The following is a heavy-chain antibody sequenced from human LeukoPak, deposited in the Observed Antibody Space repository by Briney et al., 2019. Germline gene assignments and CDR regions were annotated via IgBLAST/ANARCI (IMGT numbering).Heavy chain of an antibody. CDR2: IGKKGNRKTT. J-gene: IGHJ3*02. CDR3: VRGYCGVSVYAFDI. V-gene: IGHV3-72*01. D-gene: IGHD1-26*01. Sequence: GGSLRLSCTASGFAFGDQYMDWVRQARGERLELLGRIGKKGNRKTTDYAAFVKGRFTISSDDSKHSLYLQMNSLKAEDTAVYFCVRGYCGVSVYAFDIWGQGTMVTVSS. CDR1: GFAFGDQY.